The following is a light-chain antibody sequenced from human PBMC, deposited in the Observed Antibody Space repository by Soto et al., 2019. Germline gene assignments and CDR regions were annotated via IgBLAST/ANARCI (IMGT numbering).Light chain of an antibody. J-gene: IGLJ2*01. CDR1: NIGSKS. CDR2: DDS. V-gene: IGLV3-21*02. CDR3: QSYDSSLSGHVV. Sequence: SYELTQPPSVSVAPGQTARITCGGNNIGSKSVHWYQQKPGQAPVLVVYDDSDRPSGIPERFSGSNSGNTATLTITGLQDEDEADYYCQSYDSSLSGHVVFGGGTKVTVL.